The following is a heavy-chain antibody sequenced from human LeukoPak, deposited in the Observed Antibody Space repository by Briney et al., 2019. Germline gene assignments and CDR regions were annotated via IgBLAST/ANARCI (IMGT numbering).Heavy chain of an antibody. CDR2: ISGVGGST. CDR1: GFTFDDFA. V-gene: IGHV3-43*02. CDR3: AKELEYFQL. Sequence: GGSLRLSCAASGFTFDDFAMHWVLQAPGQGLERVSLISGVGGSTYYADSVKGRFTISRDNSKNCLYLQMNSLRTEDTALNYCAKELEYFQLGGQGTLVTVSS. J-gene: IGHJ1*01.